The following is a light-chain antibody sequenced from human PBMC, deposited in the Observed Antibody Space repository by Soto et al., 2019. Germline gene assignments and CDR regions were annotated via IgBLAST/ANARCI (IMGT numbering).Light chain of an antibody. J-gene: IGKJ1*01. Sequence: VMTQSPATLSVSPGERATLSCWASETVATNLAWYQQKPGQAPRLLISGASTRAADIPARFSGGGSGTEFTLTISSLQSEDFAEYHCQQYNNWPQTFGQGTKVDIK. CDR1: ETVATN. CDR2: GAS. V-gene: IGKV3-15*01. CDR3: QQYNNWPQT.